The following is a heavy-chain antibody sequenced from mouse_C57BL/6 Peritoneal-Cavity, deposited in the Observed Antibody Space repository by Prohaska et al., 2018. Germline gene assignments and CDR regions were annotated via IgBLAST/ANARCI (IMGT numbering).Heavy chain of an antibody. J-gene: IGHJ2*01. CDR1: GYAFSSSW. Sequence: PGASVKISCKASGYAFSSSWMNWVKQRPGKGLEWIGRIYPGDGDTNYNGKFKGKATLTADKSSSTAYMQLSSLTSEDSAVYFCATYYSNYFDYWGQGTTLTVSS. D-gene: IGHD2-5*01. CDR2: IYPGDGDT. CDR3: ATYYSNYFDY. V-gene: IGHV1-82*01.